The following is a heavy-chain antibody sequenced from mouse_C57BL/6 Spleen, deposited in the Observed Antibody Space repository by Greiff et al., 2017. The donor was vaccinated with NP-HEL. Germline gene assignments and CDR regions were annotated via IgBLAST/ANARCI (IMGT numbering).Heavy chain of an antibody. V-gene: IGHV5-6*01. CDR3: ARPGYYEDFFYAMDY. D-gene: IGHD2-3*01. CDR2: ISSGGSYT. Sequence: DVHLVESGGDLVKPGGSLKLSCAASGFTFSSYGMSWVRQTPDKRLEWVATISSGGSYTYYPDSVKGRFTISRDNAKNTLYLQMSSLKSEDTAMYYCARPGYYEDFFYAMDYWGQGTSVTVSS. CDR1: GFTFSSYG. J-gene: IGHJ4*01.